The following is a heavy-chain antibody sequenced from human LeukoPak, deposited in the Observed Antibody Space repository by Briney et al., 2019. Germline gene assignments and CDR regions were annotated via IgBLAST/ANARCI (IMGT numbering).Heavy chain of an antibody. CDR3: ARDRRDYDILTGYYNAPIGMDV. CDR1: GGSISSGDYY. D-gene: IGHD3-9*01. Sequence: SQTLSLTCTVSGGSISSGDYYWSWIRQPPGKGLEWIGYIYYSGSTYYNPSPKSRVTISVDTSKNQFSLKLTSVTAADTAVYYCARDRRDYDILTGYYNAPIGMDVWGQGTTVTVSS. CDR2: IYYSGST. J-gene: IGHJ6*02. V-gene: IGHV4-30-4*01.